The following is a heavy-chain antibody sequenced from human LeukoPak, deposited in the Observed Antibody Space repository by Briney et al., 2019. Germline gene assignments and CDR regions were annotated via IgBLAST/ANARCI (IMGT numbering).Heavy chain of an antibody. Sequence: SSETLSLTCAVYGGSFSGYYWSWIRQPPGKGLEWIGEINHSGSTNYNPSLKSRVTISVDTSKNQFSLKLSSVTAADTAVYYCARLTYYDYVWGSYRYRYYFDYWGQGTLVTVSS. CDR2: INHSGST. CDR1: GGSFSGYY. V-gene: IGHV4-34*01. J-gene: IGHJ4*02. D-gene: IGHD3-16*02. CDR3: ARLTYYDYVWGSYRYRYYFDY.